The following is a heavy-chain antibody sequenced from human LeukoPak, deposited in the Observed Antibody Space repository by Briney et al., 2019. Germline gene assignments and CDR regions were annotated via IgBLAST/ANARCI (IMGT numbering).Heavy chain of an antibody. CDR1: GGSISSGDYY. D-gene: IGHD2-15*01. CDR3: ARYVGIVVVVAATVGDAFDI. Sequence: PSETLSLTCTVSGGSISSGDYYWSWIRQPPGKGLEWIGYIYYSGSTYYNPSLKSRVTISVDTSKNQFSLKPSSVTAADTAVYYCARYVGIVVVVAATVGDAFDIWGQGTMVTVSS. V-gene: IGHV4-30-4*01. J-gene: IGHJ3*02. CDR2: IYYSGST.